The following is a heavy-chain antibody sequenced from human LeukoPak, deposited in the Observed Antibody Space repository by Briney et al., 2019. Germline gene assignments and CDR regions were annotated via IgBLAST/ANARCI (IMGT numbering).Heavy chain of an antibody. D-gene: IGHD3-16*01. CDR2: VLPIFGIT. J-gene: IGHJ4*02. CDR3: ARGEYSNGYPYRLDS. CDR1: GGSFSSYG. Sequence: GASVKVSCKASGGSFSSYGISWVRQAPGQGLEWMGGVLPIFGITNYAQRFQGRVTITADESTSTAYMELNRLRFDDTAMYYCARGEYSNGYPYRLDSWGQGTLVTVSS. V-gene: IGHV1-69*13.